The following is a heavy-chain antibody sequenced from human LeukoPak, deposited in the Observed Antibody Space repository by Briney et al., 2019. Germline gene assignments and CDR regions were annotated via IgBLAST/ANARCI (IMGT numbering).Heavy chain of an antibody. V-gene: IGHV3-30*04. D-gene: IGHD6-6*01. CDR1: GFTFSSYA. J-gene: IGHJ4*02. CDR3: ARGGGGSSLFIDY. Sequence: GGSLRLSCAASGFTFSSYAMHWVRQAPGKGLEWVAVISYDGSNKYYADSVKGRFTISRDNSKNTLYLQMNSLRAEDTAVYYCARGGGGSSLFIDYWGQGTLVTVSS. CDR2: ISYDGSNK.